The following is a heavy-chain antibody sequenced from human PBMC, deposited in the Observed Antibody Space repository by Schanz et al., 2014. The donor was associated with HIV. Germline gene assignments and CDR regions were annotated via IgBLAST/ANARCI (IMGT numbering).Heavy chain of an antibody. CDR1: GGSGNNNA. CDR2: ISESGGRS. CDR3: AKPEYDSRGNSPSPFHT. J-gene: IGHJ4*02. Sequence: EVQLLDSGGGLVQPGGPTRRGRVASGGSGNNNAMTWVRQAPGKGLEWVSSISESGGRSYYADSVNGRFTISRDNSKNTLYLQMTTLRTEDTAVYYCAKPEYDSRGNSPSPFHTWGQGTLVTVSS. V-gene: IGHV3-23*01. D-gene: IGHD3-22*01.